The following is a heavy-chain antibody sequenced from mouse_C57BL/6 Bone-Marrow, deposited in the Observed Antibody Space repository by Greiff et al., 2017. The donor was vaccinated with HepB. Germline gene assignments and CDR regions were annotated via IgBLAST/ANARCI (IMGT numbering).Heavy chain of an antibody. V-gene: IGHV5-9-1*02. CDR3: TRETAQATFAY. CDR1: GFTFSSYA. J-gene: IGHJ3*01. Sequence: EVKLVESGEGLVKPGGSLKLSCAASGFTFSSYAMSWVRQTPEKWLEWVAYISSGGDYIYYADTVKGRFTISRDNARNTLYLQMSSLKSEDTAMYYCTRETAQATFAYWGQGTLVTVSA. CDR2: ISSGGDYI. D-gene: IGHD3-2*02.